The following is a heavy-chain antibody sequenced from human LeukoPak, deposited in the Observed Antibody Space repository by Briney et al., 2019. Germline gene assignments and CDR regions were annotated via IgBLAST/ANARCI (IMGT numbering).Heavy chain of an antibody. CDR3: AKGHYYGSGSLDY. V-gene: IGHV3-23*01. D-gene: IGHD3-10*01. CDR2: IGGRDGST. CDR1: GFTFSSYG. Sequence: GGSLRLSCAASGFTFSSYGMSWVRQAPGKGLEWVSAIGGRDGSTYYADSVKGRFTISRDNSKNTLYVQVNSLRAEDTAVYYCAKGHYYGSGSLDYWGQRTLVTVSS. J-gene: IGHJ4*02.